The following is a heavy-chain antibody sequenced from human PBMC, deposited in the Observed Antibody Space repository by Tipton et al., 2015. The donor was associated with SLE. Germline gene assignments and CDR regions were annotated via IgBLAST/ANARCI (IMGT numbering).Heavy chain of an antibody. CDR2: IYYSGST. V-gene: IGHV4-31*02. Sequence: LRLSCTVSGGSISSGGYYWSWIRQHPGKGLEWIGYIYYSGSTNYNPSLKSRVSTSVDTSKNQFSLKLNSVTAADTAVYYCAKGGDWFDPWGQGTLVTVSS. CDR1: GGSISSGGYY. CDR3: AKGGDWFDP. J-gene: IGHJ5*02.